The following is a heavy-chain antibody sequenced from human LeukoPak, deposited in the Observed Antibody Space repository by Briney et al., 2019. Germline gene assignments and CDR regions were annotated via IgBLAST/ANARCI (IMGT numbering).Heavy chain of an antibody. CDR1: GFTFSGYW. CDR3: YSLAPQNTYC. J-gene: IGHJ4*02. Sequence: GGSLRLSCAASGFTFSGYWMHWVRQAPGTGLMWVSSIRSDGSTTYYADSVKGRFTISRDNAKNTLFLQMKRNRVEDAAVYYYYSLAPQNTYCWGQGSLVTVSS. D-gene: IGHD5-18*01. CDR2: IRSDGSTT. V-gene: IGHV3-74*01.